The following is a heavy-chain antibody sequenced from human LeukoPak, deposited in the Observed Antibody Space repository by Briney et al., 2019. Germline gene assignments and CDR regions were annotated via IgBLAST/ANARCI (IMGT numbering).Heavy chain of an antibody. Sequence: GGSLRLSCAASGFTFSSYEMNWVRQAPGKGLDLVSYISSSGSTIYYADSVKGRFTISRDNAKNSLYLQMNSLRAEDTAVYYCARAFFYGSGSYSVSYFDYWGQGTLVTVSS. CDR2: ISSSGSTI. CDR3: ARAFFYGSGSYSVSYFDY. J-gene: IGHJ4*02. V-gene: IGHV3-48*03. D-gene: IGHD3-10*01. CDR1: GFTFSSYE.